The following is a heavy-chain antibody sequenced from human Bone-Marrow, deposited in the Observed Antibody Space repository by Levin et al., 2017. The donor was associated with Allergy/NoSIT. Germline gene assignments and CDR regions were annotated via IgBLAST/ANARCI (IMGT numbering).Heavy chain of an antibody. Sequence: AGGSLRLSCKVSGHTLSELTMHWVRQAPGKGLEWVGGYDPEAVERVFAQKFQGRVTLVDDTSTNTAYMELRSLTSEDTAVYFCATRARWLVSIDFWGQGTPVTVSS. CDR3: ATRARWLVSIDF. D-gene: IGHD6-19*01. CDR1: GHTLSELT. CDR2: YDPEAVER. V-gene: IGHV1-24*01. J-gene: IGHJ6*01.